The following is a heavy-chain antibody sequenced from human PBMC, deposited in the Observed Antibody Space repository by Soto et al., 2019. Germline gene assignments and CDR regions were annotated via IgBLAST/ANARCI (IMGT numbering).Heavy chain of an antibody. V-gene: IGHV3-73*01. J-gene: IGHJ4*02. CDR2: IRNKANDYAT. Sequence: DVQMVESGGGLVQPGGSLKLSCTATGFTFVGSAIHWVRQAPGKGLEWVGRIRNKANDYATAYPASVTGRFTISRDDSKATAYLEMNGLKTEDTAMYYCAGPGPFDSWGQGTLVTVSS. D-gene: IGHD1-1*01. CDR1: GFTFVGSA. CDR3: AGPGPFDS.